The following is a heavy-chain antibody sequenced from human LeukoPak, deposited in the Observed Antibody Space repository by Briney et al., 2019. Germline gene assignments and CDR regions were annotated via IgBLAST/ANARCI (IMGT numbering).Heavy chain of an antibody. CDR3: ASAEGDYYDSSGYVIGHFDY. V-gene: IGHV4-39*07. CDR2: MYSSGRT. J-gene: IGHJ4*02. D-gene: IGHD3-22*01. Sequence: SETLSLTCTVSGGSISSSSYYWGWIRQPPGKGLEWIGSMYSSGRTYYNPSLKSRVTISVDTSKNQFSLKLSSVTAADTAVYYCASAEGDYYDSSGYVIGHFDYWGQGTLVTVSS. CDR1: GGSISSSSYY.